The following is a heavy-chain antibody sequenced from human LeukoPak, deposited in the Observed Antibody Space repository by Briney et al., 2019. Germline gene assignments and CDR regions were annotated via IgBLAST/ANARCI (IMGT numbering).Heavy chain of an antibody. CDR2: ISYDGSNK. Sequence: GGSLRLSCAASGFTFSSYGMHWVRQAPGKGLEWVAVISYDGSNKYYADSVKGRFTISRDNSKNTLYLQMNSLRAEDTAVYYCAKSTSSGWPDYYYGMDVWGQGTTVTVSS. J-gene: IGHJ6*02. D-gene: IGHD6-19*01. CDR1: GFTFSSYG. CDR3: AKSTSSGWPDYYYGMDV. V-gene: IGHV3-30*18.